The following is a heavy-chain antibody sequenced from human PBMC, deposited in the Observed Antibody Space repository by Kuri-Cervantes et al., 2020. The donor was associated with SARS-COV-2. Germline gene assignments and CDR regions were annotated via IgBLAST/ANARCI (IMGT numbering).Heavy chain of an antibody. CDR2: INPNSGNT. CDR3: ARAGLGLRSIPYYYYYMDV. J-gene: IGHJ6*03. Sequence: ASVKVSCKASGYTFTGYYMHWVRQAPGQGLEWMGWINPNSGNTGYAQKFQGRVTITRNTSISTAYMELSSLRSEDTAVYYCARAGLGLRSIPYYYYYMDVWGKGTTVTVSS. D-gene: IGHD3-16*01. V-gene: IGHV1-8*03. CDR1: GYTFTGYY.